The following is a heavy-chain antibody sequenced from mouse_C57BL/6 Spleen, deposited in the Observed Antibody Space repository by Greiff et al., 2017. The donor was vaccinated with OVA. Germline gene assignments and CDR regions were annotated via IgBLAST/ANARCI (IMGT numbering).Heavy chain of an antibody. CDR1: GYTFTDYY. Sequence: VQLQQSGPVLVKPGASVKMSCKASGYTFTDYYMNWVKQSHGKSLEWIGVINPYNGGTSYNQKFKGKATLTVDKSSSTAYMELNSLTSEDSAVYYCARGGGYEFAYWGQGTLVTVSA. D-gene: IGHD2-3*01. V-gene: IGHV1-19*01. J-gene: IGHJ3*01. CDR2: INPYNGGT. CDR3: ARGGGYEFAY.